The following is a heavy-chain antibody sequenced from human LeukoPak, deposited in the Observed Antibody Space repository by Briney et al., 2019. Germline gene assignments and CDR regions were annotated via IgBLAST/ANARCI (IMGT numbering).Heavy chain of an antibody. Sequence: GGSLRLSCAASGFTFSSYWMYWVRQAPGKGLVWVSRINGGGSSTNYADSVKGRFTISRDNAKNTLFLQMNSLRAEDTAVYYCARRYCGSATCVNWLDPWGQRTPVTVSS. V-gene: IGHV3-74*01. CDR1: GFTFSSYW. CDR2: INGGGSST. D-gene: IGHD2-2*01. CDR3: ARRYCGSATCVNWLDP. J-gene: IGHJ5*02.